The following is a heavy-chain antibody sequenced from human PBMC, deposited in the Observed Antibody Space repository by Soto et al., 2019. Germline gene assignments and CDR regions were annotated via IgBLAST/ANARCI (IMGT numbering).Heavy chain of an antibody. V-gene: IGHV3-7*01. CDR1: GFTFSSYW. CDR2: IKQDGSEI. J-gene: IGHJ3*02. D-gene: IGHD4-17*01. CDR3: ARDISSMLQTPLTTVLLGRDVFDI. Sequence: GGSLRLSCAASGFTFSSYWMSLVRQDPGKGLEYEANIKQDGSEIYYVESGKGRFTISRDNAKNSLYLQMNSLRAEDTVVYFCARDISSMLQTPLTTVLLGRDVFDIWGQGTMVTVSS.